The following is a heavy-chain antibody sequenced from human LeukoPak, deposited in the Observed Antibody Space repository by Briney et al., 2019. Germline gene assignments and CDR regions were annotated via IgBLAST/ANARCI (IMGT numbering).Heavy chain of an antibody. Sequence: GGSLRLSCASSGFTFSSYWMHWVRQVPEKGLVWVSRIRTDGSTADYADSVKGRFTISRDNAKNTLYLQMDTLRAEDTAVYYCVRGGYCSGGTCYPDNWFDPWGQGTLVIVSS. CDR1: GFTFSSYW. V-gene: IGHV3-74*01. D-gene: IGHD2-15*01. CDR2: IRTDGSTA. CDR3: VRGGYCSGGTCYPDNWFDP. J-gene: IGHJ5*02.